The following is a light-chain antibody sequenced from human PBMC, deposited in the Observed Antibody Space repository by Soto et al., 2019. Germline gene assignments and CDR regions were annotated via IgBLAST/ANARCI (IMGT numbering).Light chain of an antibody. J-gene: IGKJ3*01. CDR3: QARSNWPS. CDR2: DAS. V-gene: IGKV3-11*01. Sequence: EIVLTQSPGTLSLSPGESATLSCRASQSVSNFLAWYQQKPGQSARLLIYDASDRATGIPTRLSGSGSGTDCTLAISGLEPEELAVYYCQARSNWPSFGPGTKVDI. CDR1: QSVSNF.